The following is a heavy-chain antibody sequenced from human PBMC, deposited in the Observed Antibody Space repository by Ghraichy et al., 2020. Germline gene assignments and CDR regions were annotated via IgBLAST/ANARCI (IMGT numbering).Heavy chain of an antibody. V-gene: IGHV4-4*07. CDR1: GGSINDDY. Sequence: SETLSLTCTVSGGSINDDYWSWIRQPAGKGLEWIGRISTNGDTNHSTSLKGRVSMSVDTSKNQFSLNLTSVTAAATAVYYCARDRAAKGWFDPWGQGTLVTVSS. CDR2: ISTNGDT. D-gene: IGHD6-13*01. CDR3: ARDRAAKGWFDP. J-gene: IGHJ5*02.